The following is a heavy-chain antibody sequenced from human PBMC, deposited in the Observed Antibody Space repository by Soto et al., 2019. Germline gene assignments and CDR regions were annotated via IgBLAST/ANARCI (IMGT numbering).Heavy chain of an antibody. Sequence: QVQLVQSGAEVKKPGSSVKVSCKASGGTFSSYAISWVRQAPGHGLEWMGGIIPIFGTANYAQKFQGRVTITADESTRTAYMELSSLRSEDTAVYYCARARSYYDILTGHNYYYYYGMDVWGQGTTVTVSS. CDR1: GGTFSSYA. D-gene: IGHD3-9*01. J-gene: IGHJ6*02. CDR2: IIPIFGTA. CDR3: ARARSYYDILTGHNYYYYYGMDV. V-gene: IGHV1-69*01.